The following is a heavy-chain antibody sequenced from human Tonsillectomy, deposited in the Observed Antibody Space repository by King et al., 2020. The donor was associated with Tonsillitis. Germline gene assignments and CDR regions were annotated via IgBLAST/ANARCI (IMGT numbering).Heavy chain of an antibody. V-gene: IGHV4-61*01. CDR3: AGGIAVAGSHAFDI. CDR1: GDSVSTGSYY. J-gene: IGHJ3*02. CDR2: MYYSGSN. Sequence: QLQESGPGLVKPSETLSLTCTVSGDSVSTGSYYWSWIRQPPGKGLEWIGYMYYSGSNNYNPSLKSRVTISVDTSKNQFSLKLSSVTAADTAVYYCAGGIAVAGSHAFDICGQGTMVTVSS. D-gene: IGHD6-19*01.